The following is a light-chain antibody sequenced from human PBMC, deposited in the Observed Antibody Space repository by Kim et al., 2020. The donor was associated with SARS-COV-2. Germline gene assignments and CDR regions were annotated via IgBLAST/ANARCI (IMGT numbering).Light chain of an antibody. V-gene: IGKV1-8*01. CDR3: QQYYSYLIT. CDR1: QGISSY. Sequence: AATGGRVTITCRASQGISSYLAWYQQKPGKAPKLLIYAASTLQSGVPSRFSGSGSGTDFTLTISCLQSEDFATYYCQQYYSYLITFGQGTRLEIK. J-gene: IGKJ5*01. CDR2: AAS.